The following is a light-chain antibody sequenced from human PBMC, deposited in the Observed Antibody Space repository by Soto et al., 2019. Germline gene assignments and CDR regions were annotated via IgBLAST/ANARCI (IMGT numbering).Light chain of an antibody. CDR1: SSNIGAGYD. Sequence: QSVLTQPPSVSGAPGQRVTISCTGSSSNIGAGYDVHWYHQLPGTAPKLLIYGNNNRPSGVPDRFSGSRSGTSASLVITGLQAEDEADYYCQSYDSSLSVWVFGGGTQLTVL. CDR3: QSYDSSLSVWV. CDR2: GNN. J-gene: IGLJ3*02. V-gene: IGLV1-40*01.